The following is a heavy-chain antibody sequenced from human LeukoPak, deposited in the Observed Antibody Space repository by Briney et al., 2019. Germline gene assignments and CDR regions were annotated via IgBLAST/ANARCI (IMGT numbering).Heavy chain of an antibody. CDR3: ARDGGAADY. Sequence: GASVKVSCKPSGYTFTSYYMHWARQAPGQGLEWMGIINPSTGGTTYAQKFQGRVTMTRDTSTSTVYMELSSLTSEDTAVYYCARDGGAADYWGQGTLVTVSS. J-gene: IGHJ4*02. V-gene: IGHV1-46*01. CDR2: INPSTGGT. D-gene: IGHD3-16*01. CDR1: GYTFTSYY.